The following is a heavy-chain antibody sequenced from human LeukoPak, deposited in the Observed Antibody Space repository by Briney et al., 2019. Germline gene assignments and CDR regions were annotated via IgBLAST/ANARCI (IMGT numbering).Heavy chain of an antibody. CDR1: GFTFSSYA. J-gene: IGHJ6*03. D-gene: IGHD3-16*01. Sequence: GSLRLSCAASGFTFSSYAMSWVRQAPGMGLEWIGEINHSGSTNYNPSLKSRVTISVDTSKNQFSLKLSFVTAADTAVYYCARTAVGDRYYYYYMDVWGKGTTATVSS. CDR3: ARTAVGDRYYYYYMDV. V-gene: IGHV4-34*01. CDR2: INHSGST.